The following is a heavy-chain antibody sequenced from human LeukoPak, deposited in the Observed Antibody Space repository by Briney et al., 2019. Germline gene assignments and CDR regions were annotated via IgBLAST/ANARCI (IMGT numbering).Heavy chain of an antibody. V-gene: IGHV3-23*01. D-gene: IGHD6-13*01. CDR1: GFTFTNYG. CDR3: ANDMRSSWYTYFFDF. CDR2: ISGSGATT. Sequence: GGALRLSCAASGFTFTNYGMNWVRQAPGRALEWVSAISGSGATTHYVESVKGRFTISRDNSKNILYLQMTSLRVEDTAVYYCANDMRSSWYTYFFDFWGQGALVTVSS. J-gene: IGHJ4*02.